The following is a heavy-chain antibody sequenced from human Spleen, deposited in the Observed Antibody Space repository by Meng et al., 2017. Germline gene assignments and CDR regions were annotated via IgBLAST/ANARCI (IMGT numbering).Heavy chain of an antibody. CDR1: GFTFSGYE. D-gene: IGHD5-24*01. J-gene: IGHJ6*02. CDR2: ITSSGSTI. CDR3: AREGDHNYYYYYGMDV. Sequence: GGSLRLSCAASGFTFSGYEMNWVRQAPGKGLEWISYITSSGSTIYYADSVKGRFTISRDNAKNSLYLQMNSLRVEDTAVYYCAREGDHNYYYYYGMDVWGQGTTVTVSS. V-gene: IGHV3-48*03.